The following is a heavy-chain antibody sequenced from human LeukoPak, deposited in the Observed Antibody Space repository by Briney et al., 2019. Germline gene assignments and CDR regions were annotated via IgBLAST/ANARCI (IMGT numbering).Heavy chain of an antibody. CDR1: GFTFSYSA. J-gene: IGHJ4*02. CDR2: ISYDGSHI. CDR3: AKDLSATPPWYFDY. Sequence: PGRSLRLSCAASGFTFSYSAMHWVRQAPGKGLEWVALISYDGSHIYYAESVKGRFTISRDNSRNTLYLQMNSLRAEDTAVYYCAKDLSATPPWYFDYWGQGTLVTVSS. V-gene: IGHV3-30*04. D-gene: IGHD6-25*01.